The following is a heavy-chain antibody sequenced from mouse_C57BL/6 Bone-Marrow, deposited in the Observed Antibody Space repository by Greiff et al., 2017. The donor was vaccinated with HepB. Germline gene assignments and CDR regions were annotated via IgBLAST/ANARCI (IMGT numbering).Heavy chain of an antibody. CDR1: GYAFSSSW. V-gene: IGHV1-82*01. D-gene: IGHD2-3*01. CDR2: IYPGDGDT. J-gene: IGHJ4*01. CDR3: ARRGWLLPYYAMDY. Sequence: QVQLQQSGPELVKPGASVKISCKASGYAFSSSWMNWVKQRPGKGLEWIGRIYPGDGDTNYNGKFKGKATLTADKSSSTAYMQLSSLTSEDSAVYFCARRGWLLPYYAMDYWGQGTSVTVSS.